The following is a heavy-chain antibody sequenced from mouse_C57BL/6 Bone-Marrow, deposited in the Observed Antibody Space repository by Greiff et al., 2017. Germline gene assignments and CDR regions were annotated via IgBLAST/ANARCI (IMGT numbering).Heavy chain of an antibody. D-gene: IGHD2-4*01. CDR3: ARDYDYDEGYAMDY. V-gene: IGHV1-55*01. CDR2: IYPGSGST. J-gene: IGHJ4*01. CDR1: GYTFTSYW. Sequence: QVQLQQPGAELVKPGASVKMSCKASGYTFTSYWITWVKQRPGQGLEWIGDIYPGSGSTNNNEKFKSKATLTVDTSSSTAYMQLSSLTSEDSAVYYCARDYDYDEGYAMDYWGQGTSVTVSS.